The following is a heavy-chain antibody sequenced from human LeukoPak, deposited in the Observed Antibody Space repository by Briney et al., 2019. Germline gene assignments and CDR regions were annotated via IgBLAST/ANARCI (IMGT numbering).Heavy chain of an antibody. Sequence: KPGGSLRLSCAASGFTFSSYSMNWVRQAPGKGLEWVSYISGSSSTIYYAESVKGRFTISRDNSKNTLYLQMGSLRAEDMAVYYCAREGHYYDSSGYLDAFDIWGQGTMVTVSS. J-gene: IGHJ3*02. CDR1: GFTFSSYS. CDR3: AREGHYYDSSGYLDAFDI. D-gene: IGHD3-22*01. CDR2: ISGSSSTI. V-gene: IGHV3-48*01.